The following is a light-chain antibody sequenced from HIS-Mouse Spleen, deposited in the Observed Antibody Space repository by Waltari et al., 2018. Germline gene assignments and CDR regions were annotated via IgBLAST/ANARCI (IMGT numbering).Light chain of an antibody. CDR2: RKN. V-gene: IGLV1-47*01. CDR1: SSNIGSTY. CDR3: AAWDDSLSGPWV. Sequence: QSVLTQPPSASGTPGQRVTIACSGSSSNIGSTYAYCYQQPPGTAPKLLIYRKNQRPSGVPDRFSGSKSGTSASLAISGLRSEDEADYYCAAWDDSLSGPWVFGGGTKLTVL. J-gene: IGLJ3*02.